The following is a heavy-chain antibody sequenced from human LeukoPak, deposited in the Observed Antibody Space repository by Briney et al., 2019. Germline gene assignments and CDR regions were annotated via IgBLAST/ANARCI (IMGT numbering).Heavy chain of an antibody. CDR2: ISYDGSIK. CDR3: AKGEVVPAAMGEYFQH. D-gene: IGHD2-2*01. CDR1: GFTFSSYG. V-gene: IGHV3-30*18. Sequence: GSLRLSCAASGFTFSSYGMHWVRQAPGKGLEWVAVISYDGSIKYYADSVKGRFTISRDNSKNTLYLQMNSLRAEDTAVYYCAKGEVVPAAMGEYFQHWGQGTLVTVSS. J-gene: IGHJ1*01.